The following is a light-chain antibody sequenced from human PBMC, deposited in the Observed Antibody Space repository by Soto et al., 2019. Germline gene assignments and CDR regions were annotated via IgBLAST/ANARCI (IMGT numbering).Light chain of an antibody. CDR1: KLGDKF. CDR2: QDN. J-gene: IGLJ2*01. V-gene: IGLV3-1*01. CDR3: QAWDSLVV. Sequence: SYELTQPPSVSVFPGQTASITCSGDKLGDKFACWYQQKPGQSPVLVIYQDNKRPSGVPERFSGSNSGNTATLTISGTQAMDEADYYCQAWDSLVVFGGGTKLTVL.